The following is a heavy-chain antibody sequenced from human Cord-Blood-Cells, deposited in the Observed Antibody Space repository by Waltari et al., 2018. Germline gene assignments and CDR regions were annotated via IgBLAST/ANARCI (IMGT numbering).Heavy chain of an antibody. J-gene: IGHJ4*02. V-gene: IGHV1-2*02. CDR1: GHTFTRYY. D-gene: IGHD6-6*01. CDR2: FNPNSGGT. CDR3: ARVSQLVDY. Sequence: QVQLGQSGAVVNKPGASVKGSCKASGHTFTRYYMPWVRQAPGQGLEWMGWFNPNSGGTNYAQKFQGRVTMTRDTSISTAYMELSRLRSDDTAVYYCARVSQLVDYWGQGTLVTVSS.